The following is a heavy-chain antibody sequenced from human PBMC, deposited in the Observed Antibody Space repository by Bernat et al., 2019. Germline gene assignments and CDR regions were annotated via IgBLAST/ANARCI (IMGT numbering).Heavy chain of an antibody. CDR2: IYWDDDK. Sequence: QITLKESGPTLVKPTQTLTLTCSFAGFSLSTSGAGVGWIRQPPGKALEWLALIYWDDDKRYSPSLKSRLTITKDTSKNQVVLTMTNMDPMDTATYYCALGGLPPHVDYWGQGTLVTVSS. CDR1: GFSLSTSGAG. J-gene: IGHJ4*02. D-gene: IGHD3-16*01. CDR3: ALGGLPPHVDY. V-gene: IGHV2-5*02.